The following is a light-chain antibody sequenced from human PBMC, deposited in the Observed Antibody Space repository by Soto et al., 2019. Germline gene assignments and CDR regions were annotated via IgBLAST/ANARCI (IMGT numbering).Light chain of an antibody. J-gene: IGKJ5*01. CDR2: DAS. CDR1: QTVSSD. V-gene: IGKV3-11*01. Sequence: IGLAHSPATLSCSEGEIATFSFGASQTVSSDLVWYQQKPGQAPRLLIYDASNWATGIPARFSGSGSATDFTLTISGLEPEDFAVYYCQQRSSWPPPFGQGTRPEI. CDR3: QQRSSWPPP.